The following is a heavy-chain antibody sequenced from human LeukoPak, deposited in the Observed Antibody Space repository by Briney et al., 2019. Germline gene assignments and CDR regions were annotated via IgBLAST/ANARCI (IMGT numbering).Heavy chain of an antibody. CDR2: IYADGSS. V-gene: IGHV4-61*02. Sequence: SETLSLTCTVSGGSVGSDNSYWNWIRQPAGKGLEWIGRIYADGSSTYNPSLKSRVTILIDASKNQFSLRLSSMTAADTAVYYCARGYYYRTWGQGTLVTVSS. CDR3: ARGYYYRT. CDR1: GGSVGSDNSY. D-gene: IGHD3-10*01. J-gene: IGHJ4*02.